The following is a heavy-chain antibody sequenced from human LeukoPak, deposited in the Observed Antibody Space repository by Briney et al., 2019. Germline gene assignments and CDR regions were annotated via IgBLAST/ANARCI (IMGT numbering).Heavy chain of an antibody. CDR3: ARSCDSSGYCHHDAFDI. V-gene: IGHV1-2*02. J-gene: IGHJ3*02. CDR2: INPNSGGT. D-gene: IGHD3-22*01. Sequence: ASVKVSCKASGYTFTGYYMHWVRQAPGQGLEWMGWINPNSGGTNYAQKFQGRVTMTTDTSTSTAYMELRSLRSDDTAVYYCARSCDSSGYCHHDAFDIWGQGTMVTVSS. CDR1: GYTFTGYY.